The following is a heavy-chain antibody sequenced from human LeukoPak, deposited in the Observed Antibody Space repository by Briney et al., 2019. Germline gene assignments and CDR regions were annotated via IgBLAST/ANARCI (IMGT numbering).Heavy chain of an antibody. CDR2: ISAYNGNT. V-gene: IGHV1-18*01. J-gene: IGHJ3*02. Sequence: ASVKVSCKASGYTFTSYGISWVRQAPGQGLEWMGWISAYNGNTNYAQKLQGRVTMTTDTSTSIAYMELRSLRSDDTAVYYCARADYYGSGIDAFDIWGQGTMVTVSS. CDR3: ARADYYGSGIDAFDI. D-gene: IGHD3-10*01. CDR1: GYTFTSYG.